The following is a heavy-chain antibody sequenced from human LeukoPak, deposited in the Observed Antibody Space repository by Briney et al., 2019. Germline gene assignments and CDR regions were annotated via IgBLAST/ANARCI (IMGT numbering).Heavy chain of an antibody. D-gene: IGHD4-17*01. V-gene: IGHV1-8*01. Sequence: GASVKVSCKASGYTFTSYDINWVRQATGQGLEWMGWMNPNSGNTGYAQKFQGRVTMTRNTSISTAYMELSSLRSEDTAVYYCARDDYGDYVTLFDYWGQGTLVTVSS. CDR2: MNPNSGNT. CDR1: GYTFTSYD. CDR3: ARDDYGDYVTLFDY. J-gene: IGHJ4*02.